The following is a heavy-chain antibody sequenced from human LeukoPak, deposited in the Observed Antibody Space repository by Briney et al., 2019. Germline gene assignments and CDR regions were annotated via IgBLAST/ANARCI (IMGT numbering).Heavy chain of an antibody. CDR3: ARGLDSSSSYYYYYYMDV. Sequence: GGYLRLSCAASGFTFSSYSMNWVRQAPGKGLEWVSYISSSSSTIYYADSVKGRFTISRDNAKNSLYLQMNSLRAEDTAVYYCARGLDSSSSYYYYYYMDVWGKGTTVTVSS. CDR1: GFTFSSYS. CDR2: ISSSSSTI. V-gene: IGHV3-48*01. D-gene: IGHD6-6*01. J-gene: IGHJ6*03.